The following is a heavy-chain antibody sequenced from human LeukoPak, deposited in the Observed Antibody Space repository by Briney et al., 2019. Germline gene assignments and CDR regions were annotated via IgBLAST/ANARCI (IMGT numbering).Heavy chain of an antibody. D-gene: IGHD3-10*01. CDR3: ARRVSGWFGEFAGGMDV. CDR2: INTNTGNP. CDR1: GYTFTSYA. J-gene: IGHJ6*02. V-gene: IGHV7-4-1*02. Sequence: ASVKDSCKASGYTFTSYAMNWVRQAPGQGLEWMGWINTNTGNPTYAQGFTGRFVFSLDTSVSTAYLQISSLKAEDTAVYYCARRVSGWFGEFAGGMDVWGQGTTVTVSS.